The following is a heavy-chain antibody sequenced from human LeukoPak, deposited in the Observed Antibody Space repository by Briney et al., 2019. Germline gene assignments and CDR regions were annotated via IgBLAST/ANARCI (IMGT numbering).Heavy chain of an antibody. V-gene: IGHV3-30-3*01. CDR1: GGTFSSYA. Sequence: SCKASGGTFSSYAMHWVRQAPGKGLEWVAVISYDGSNKYYADSVKGRFTISRDNSKNTLYLQMNSLRAEDTAVYYCARAVRRYGMDVWGQGTTVTVSS. J-gene: IGHJ6*02. CDR3: ARAVRRYGMDV. CDR2: ISYDGSNK.